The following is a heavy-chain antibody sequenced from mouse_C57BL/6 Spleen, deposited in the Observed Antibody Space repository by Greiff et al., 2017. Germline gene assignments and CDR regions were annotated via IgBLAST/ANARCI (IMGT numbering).Heavy chain of an antibody. V-gene: IGHV5-4*03. J-gene: IGHJ2*01. CDR3: ARDRDGYSDY. D-gene: IGHD2-3*01. CDR2: ISDGGSYT. CDR1: GFTFSSYA. Sequence: EVKLVESGGGLVKPGGSLKLSCAASGFTFSSYAMSWVRQTPEKRLEWVATISDGGSYTYYPDNVKGRCTISRDNAKNNRYLQMSHLKSEDTAMYYCARDRDGYSDYWGQGTTLTVSA.